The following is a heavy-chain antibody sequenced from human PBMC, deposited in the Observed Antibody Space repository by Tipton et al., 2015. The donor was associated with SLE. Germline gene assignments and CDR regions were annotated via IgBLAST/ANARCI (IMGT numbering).Heavy chain of an antibody. J-gene: IGHJ3*02. V-gene: IGHV4-59*08. CDR1: GGSISSHY. CDR2: ISHSGST. D-gene: IGHD3-3*02. Sequence: TLSLTCTVSGGSISSHYWSWIRQPPGKGLEWIGEISHSGSTKYNPSLKSRGTISVDKSNNQFSLRLSSVTAADTAVYYCARPFGQQQFWNAFDIWGQGTMVTDSS. CDR3: ARPFGQQQFWNAFDI.